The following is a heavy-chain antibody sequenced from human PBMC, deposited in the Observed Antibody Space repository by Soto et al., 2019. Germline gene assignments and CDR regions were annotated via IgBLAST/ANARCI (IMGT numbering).Heavy chain of an antibody. CDR3: ARDDSSWYKGYYYGMDV. J-gene: IGHJ6*02. V-gene: IGHV1-46*01. CDR1: GYTFTSYY. CDR2: INPSGGST. Sequence: ASVKVSCKASGYTFTSYYMHWGRQAPGQGLEWMGIINPSGGSTSYAQKFQGRVTMTRDTSTSTVYMELSSLRSEDTAVYYCARDDSSWYKGYYYGMDVWGQGTTVTVSS. D-gene: IGHD6-13*01.